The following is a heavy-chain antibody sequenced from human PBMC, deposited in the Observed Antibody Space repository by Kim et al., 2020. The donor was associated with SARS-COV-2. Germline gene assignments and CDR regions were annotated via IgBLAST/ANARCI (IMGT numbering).Heavy chain of an antibody. CDR2: ISYDGSNK. D-gene: IGHD3-3*01. Sequence: GGSLRLSCAASGFTFSSYGMHWVRQAPGKGLEWVAVISYDGSNKYYADSVKGRFTISRDNSKNTLYLQMNSLRAEDTAVDYCAKDGLPLGDFWSGDSDY. CDR3: AKDGLPLGDFWSGDSDY. CDR1: GFTFSSYG. V-gene: IGHV3-30*18. J-gene: IGHJ4*01.